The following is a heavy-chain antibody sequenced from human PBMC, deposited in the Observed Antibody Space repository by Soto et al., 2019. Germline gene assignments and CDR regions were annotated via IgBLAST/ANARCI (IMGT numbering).Heavy chain of an antibody. CDR1: GGTFSSFA. Sequence: QVQLVQSGAEVKKPGSSVKVSCKSSGGTFSSFAFSWVRQAPGEGLEWMGGLVVILGSTNYGQKFEGRVTITADEGSSTAYMEVSGLRSEDTAVYFCASGYYDSSGYSIDYWGQGTQVTVST. J-gene: IGHJ4*02. CDR2: LVVILGST. CDR3: ASGYYDSSGYSIDY. D-gene: IGHD3-22*01. V-gene: IGHV1-69*01.